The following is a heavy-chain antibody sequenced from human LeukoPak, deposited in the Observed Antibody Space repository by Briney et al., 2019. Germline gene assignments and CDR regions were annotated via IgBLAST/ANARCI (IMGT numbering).Heavy chain of an antibody. CDR1: GYTFTSYG. CDR3: ARGRSGYSYGYGAFDI. Sequence: ASAKVSCKASGYTFTSYGISWVRQAPGQGLEWMGWISAYNGNTNYAQKLQGRVTMTTDTSTSTAYMELRSLRSDDTAVYYCARGRSGYSYGYGAFDIWGQGTMVTVSS. D-gene: IGHD5-18*01. CDR2: ISAYNGNT. V-gene: IGHV1-18*01. J-gene: IGHJ3*02.